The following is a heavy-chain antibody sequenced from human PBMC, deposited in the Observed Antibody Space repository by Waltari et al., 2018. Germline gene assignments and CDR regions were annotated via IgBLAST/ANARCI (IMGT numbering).Heavy chain of an antibody. D-gene: IGHD6-13*01. CDR3: ARGRSSWLY. CDR2: IYYSGST. Sequence: QVQLQESGPGLVKPSETLSLTCTVSGGSISSSYWSWIRQPPGKGLEWIGYIYYSGSTNYNPSLKSRVTISVDTSKNQFSLKLSSVTAADTAGYYCARGRSSWLYWGQGTLVTVSS. V-gene: IGHV4-59*01. CDR1: GGSISSSY. J-gene: IGHJ4*02.